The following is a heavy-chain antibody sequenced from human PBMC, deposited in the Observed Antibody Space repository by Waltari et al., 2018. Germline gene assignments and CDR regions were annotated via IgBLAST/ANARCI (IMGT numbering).Heavy chain of an antibody. CDR2: IYARGNI. J-gene: IGHJ5*02. D-gene: IGHD7-27*01. Sequence: QLQLQESGPGLVKPSETLSLTCSLSSGSIARPDYYWDGIRQSPGSGLEWIGNIYARGNIHYNPSFGSRVTMSLDSSNNQFSLELRSVTAADTAVYYCARHSPGSTWFDPWGQGTLVTVSS. CDR3: ARHSPGSTWFDP. V-gene: IGHV4-39*01. CDR1: SGSIARPDYY.